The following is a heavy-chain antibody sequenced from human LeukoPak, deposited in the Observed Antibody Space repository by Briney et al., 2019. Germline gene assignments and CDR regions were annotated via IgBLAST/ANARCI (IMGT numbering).Heavy chain of an antibody. J-gene: IGHJ4*02. Sequence: SETLSLTCTVSGGSISSSSYYWGWIRQPPGKGLEWIGSIYYSGSTYYNPSLKSRVTISVDTSKNQSSLKLSSVTAADTAVYHCARSAWVRFLEWLPGHYDYWGQGTLVTVSS. CDR1: GGSISSSSYY. D-gene: IGHD3-3*01. V-gene: IGHV4-39*01. CDR3: ARSAWVRFLEWLPGHYDY. CDR2: IYYSGST.